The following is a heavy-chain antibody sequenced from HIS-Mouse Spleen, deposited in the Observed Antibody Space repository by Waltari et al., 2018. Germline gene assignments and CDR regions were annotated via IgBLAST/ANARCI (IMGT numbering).Heavy chain of an antibody. Sequence: QVQLVQSGAEVKKPGASVKVSCKASGYTFTSYDINWVRQATGQGLEWRGWRKPNSGNTGYAQKFQGRVTMTRNTSISTAYMELSSLRSEDTAVYYCARGHDYSNYFDYWGQGTLVTVSS. V-gene: IGHV1-8*01. CDR3: ARGHDYSNYFDY. D-gene: IGHD4-4*01. CDR2: RKPNSGNT. CDR1: GYTFTSYD. J-gene: IGHJ4*02.